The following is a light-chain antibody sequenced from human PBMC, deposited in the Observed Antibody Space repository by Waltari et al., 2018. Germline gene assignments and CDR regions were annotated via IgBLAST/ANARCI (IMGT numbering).Light chain of an antibody. V-gene: IGKV3-20*01. CDR2: GAS. J-gene: IGKJ1*01. CDR1: QSVGRT. Sequence: EIVLTQSPGTLSLSPGERATLSCRTSQSVGRTLAWYQQKPGQAPSLLIYGASIRATGIPDRFSGSGSGTDFSLTISRLEPEDFAVYYCQHYVRLPVTFGQGTKVE. CDR3: QHYVRLPVT.